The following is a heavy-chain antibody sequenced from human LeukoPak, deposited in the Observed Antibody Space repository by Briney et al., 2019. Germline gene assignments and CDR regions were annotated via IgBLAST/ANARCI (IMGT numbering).Heavy chain of an antibody. Sequence: GGSLRLSCVASGFTFSNYAMTWVRQAPGKGLEWVSAITGSGDTTYYADSVKGLFTISRDNSKNTLYLLMNSLRVDDTAVYFCAKRNPHTSGWYEYWGQGTLVTVAS. D-gene: IGHD6-19*01. CDR2: ITGSGDTT. CDR1: GFTFSNYA. V-gene: IGHV3-23*01. CDR3: AKRNPHTSGWYEY. J-gene: IGHJ4*02.